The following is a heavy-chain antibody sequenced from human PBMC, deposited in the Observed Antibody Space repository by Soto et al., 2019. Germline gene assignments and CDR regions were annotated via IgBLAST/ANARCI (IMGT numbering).Heavy chain of an antibody. CDR3: ARAIDYGDYVFMFDY. Sequence: GASVKVSCKASGGTFSSYAISWVRQAPGQGLEWMGGIIPIFGTANYAQKFQGRVTITADESTSTAYTELSSLRSEDTAVYYCARAIDYGDYVFMFDYWGQGTLVTVSS. D-gene: IGHD4-17*01. CDR1: GGTFSSYA. J-gene: IGHJ4*02. V-gene: IGHV1-69*13. CDR2: IIPIFGTA.